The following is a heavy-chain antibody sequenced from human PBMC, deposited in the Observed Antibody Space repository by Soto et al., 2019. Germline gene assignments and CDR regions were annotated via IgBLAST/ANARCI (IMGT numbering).Heavy chain of an antibody. V-gene: IGHV5-51*01. D-gene: IGHD2-15*01. CDR3: ARQGRDGDNYYFAY. CDR2: IYPGDSDA. Sequence: EVQLVQSGADVKKPGESLKISCKGSGYTFTNYWIAWVRQMPGKGLEWMGIIYPGDSDARYSPSFQGRVTISADKSISTAYLQWSSLRASDTAMYYCARQGRDGDNYYFAYWGQGTLVTVSS. CDR1: GYTFTNYW. J-gene: IGHJ4*02.